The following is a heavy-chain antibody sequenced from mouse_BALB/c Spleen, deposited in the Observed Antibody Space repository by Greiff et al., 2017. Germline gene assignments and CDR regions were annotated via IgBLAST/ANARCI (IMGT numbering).Heavy chain of an antibody. J-gene: IGHJ3*01. CDR1: GFTFSSFG. Sequence: EVQLVESGGGLVQPGGSRKLSCAASGFTFSSFGMHWVRQAPEKGLEWVAYISSGSSTIYYADTVKGRFTISRDNPKNTLFLQMTSLRSEDTAMYYCARASGSRWFAYWGQGTLVTVSA. CDR2: ISSGSSTI. V-gene: IGHV5-17*02. D-gene: IGHD1-1*01. CDR3: ARASGSRWFAY.